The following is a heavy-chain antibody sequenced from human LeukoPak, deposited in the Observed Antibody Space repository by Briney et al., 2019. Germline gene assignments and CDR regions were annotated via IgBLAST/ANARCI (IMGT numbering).Heavy chain of an antibody. CDR1: GFTFSSYA. CDR3: ARTDSSGYYYLFDY. V-gene: IGHV3-23*01. J-gene: IGHJ4*02. CDR2: ISGSGGST. D-gene: IGHD3-22*01. Sequence: GGSLRLSCAASGFTFSSYAMSWVRQAPGKGLEWVSAISGSGGSTYYADSVKGRFTISRDNSKNTLYLQMNSLRAEDTAVYYCARTDSSGYYYLFDYWDQGTLVTVSS.